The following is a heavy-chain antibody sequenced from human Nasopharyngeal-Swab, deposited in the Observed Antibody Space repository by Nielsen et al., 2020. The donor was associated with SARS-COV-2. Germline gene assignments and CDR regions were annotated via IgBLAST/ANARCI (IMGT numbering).Heavy chain of an antibody. CDR3: HLSSGYDGYINY. CDR2: IWYDGTNK. Sequence: GESLKISWEASGFSVTSHGMHWVRQAPGKGLEWVAVIWYDGTNKFYADSVKGRFTISRDNSKNTLYLQMNSLRAEDTAMYYCHLSSGYDGYINYWGQGTLVTVSS. D-gene: IGHD3-22*01. CDR1: GFSVTSHG. J-gene: IGHJ4*02. V-gene: IGHV3-33*01.